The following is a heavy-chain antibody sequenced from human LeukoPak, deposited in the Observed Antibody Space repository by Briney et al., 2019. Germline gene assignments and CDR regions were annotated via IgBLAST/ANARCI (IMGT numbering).Heavy chain of an antibody. CDR2: INPNSGGT. CDR3: ARDVYYYDSSGYYSYYFDY. CDR1: GYTFTGYY. V-gene: IGHV1-2*02. D-gene: IGHD3-22*01. Sequence: GASVKVSCKASGYTFTGYYMHWVRQAPGQGLEWMGWINPNSGGTNYAQKFQGRVTMTRDTSISTAYMELSRLRSDDTAVYYCARDVYYYDSSGYYSYYFDYWGQGTLVTVSS. J-gene: IGHJ4*02.